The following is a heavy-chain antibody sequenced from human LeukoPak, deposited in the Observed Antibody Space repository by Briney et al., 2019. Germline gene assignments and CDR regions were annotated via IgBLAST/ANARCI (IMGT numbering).Heavy chain of an antibody. Sequence: SVKVSCKASGGTFSSYGIIWVRQAPGQGLEWMGRIIPILNIADYAQKFQGRVTITTDESTSTAYMELSSLRSEDTAVYYCARGGSITVTTVGWFDPWGQGTLVTVSS. D-gene: IGHD4-17*01. V-gene: IGHV1-69*04. CDR3: ARGGSITVTTVGWFDP. CDR2: IIPILNIA. CDR1: GGTFSSYG. J-gene: IGHJ5*02.